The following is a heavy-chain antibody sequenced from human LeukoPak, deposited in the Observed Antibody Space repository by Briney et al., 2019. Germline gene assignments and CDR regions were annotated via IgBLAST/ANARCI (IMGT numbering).Heavy chain of an antibody. V-gene: IGHV4-34*01. D-gene: IGHD3-10*01. Sequence: PSETLSLTCAVYDGSFSGYYWSWIRQPPGKGLEWIGEINHSGSTYYNPSLKSRVTISVDTSKNQFSLKLSSVTAADTAVYYCARQATYYYGSGSSRWFDPWGQGTLVTVSS. J-gene: IGHJ5*02. CDR3: ARQATYYYGSGSSRWFDP. CDR1: DGSFSGYY. CDR2: INHSGST.